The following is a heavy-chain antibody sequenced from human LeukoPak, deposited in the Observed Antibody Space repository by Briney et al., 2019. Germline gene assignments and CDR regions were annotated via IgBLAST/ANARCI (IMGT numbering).Heavy chain of an antibody. J-gene: IGHJ4*02. V-gene: IGHV3-23*01. Sequence: GGSLRLSCAASGFTFNTYPMSWVRQAPGKGLEWVSAITGSGSNTYYADSVKGRFTTSRDNSKSTLYLLMNSLRGEGTAVYYCVREGLRPYFDYWGQGTLVTVSS. CDR2: ITGSGSNT. CDR3: VREGLRPYFDY. CDR1: GFTFNTYP.